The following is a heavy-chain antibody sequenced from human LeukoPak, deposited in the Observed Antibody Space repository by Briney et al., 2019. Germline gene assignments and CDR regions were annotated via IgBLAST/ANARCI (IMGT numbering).Heavy chain of an antibody. CDR1: GFTFSSYG. V-gene: IGHV3-33*01. D-gene: IGHD4-17*01. J-gene: IGHJ4*02. CDR3: ARDDGDYFFDY. Sequence: GGSLRLSCAASGFTFSSYGMHWVRQAPGKGLEWVAVIWYDGSNKYYADSVKGRFTISRDNSKNTLYLQMNSLRAEDTAVYYCARDDGDYFFDYWGQGTLVTVSS. CDR2: IWYDGSNK.